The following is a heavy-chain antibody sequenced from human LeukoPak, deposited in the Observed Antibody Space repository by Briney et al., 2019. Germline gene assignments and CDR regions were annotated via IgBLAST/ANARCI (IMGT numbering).Heavy chain of an antibody. J-gene: IGHJ4*02. CDR2: INRSGST. V-gene: IGHV4-34*01. CDR3: ARLGYYYDSSGYYYNYFDY. Sequence: SETLSLTCAVYGGSFSGYYWSWIRQPPGKGLEWIGEINRSGSTNYNPSLKSRVTISVDTSKNQFSLKLSSVTAADTAVYYCARLGYYYDSSGYYYNYFDYWGQGTLVTVSS. D-gene: IGHD3-22*01. CDR1: GGSFSGYY.